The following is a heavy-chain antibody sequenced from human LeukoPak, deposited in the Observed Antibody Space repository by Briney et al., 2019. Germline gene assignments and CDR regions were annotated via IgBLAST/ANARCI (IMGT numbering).Heavy chain of an antibody. CDR3: AREPSGSGGYDY. D-gene: IGHD3-10*01. CDR1: GFTFSGYY. J-gene: IGHJ4*02. V-gene: IGHV1-2*02. CDR2: ISPNSGGT. Sequence: ASVKVSRKASGFTFSGYYMHWVRQAPGQGLEWMAWISPNSGGTNYVQKFQGRVTVTRDTSIGTDYMEISGLTSDDTALYYCAREPSGSGGYDYWGQGTLVTVSS.